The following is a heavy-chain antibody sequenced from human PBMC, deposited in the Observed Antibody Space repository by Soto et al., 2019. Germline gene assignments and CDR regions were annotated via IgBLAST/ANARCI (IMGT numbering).Heavy chain of an antibody. CDR2: MNAGNGNT. CDR3: ERGNGASSGYFPNDY. D-gene: IGHD3-22*01. V-gene: IGHV1-3*01. CDR1: GYTFTSYD. Sequence: ASVKVSCKASGYTFTSYDINWVRQATGQRLEWMGWMNAGNGNTKYSQKFQGRVTITRDTSASTAYMELSSLRSEDTAVYYCERGNGASSGYFPNDYWGQGTLVTVSS. J-gene: IGHJ4*02.